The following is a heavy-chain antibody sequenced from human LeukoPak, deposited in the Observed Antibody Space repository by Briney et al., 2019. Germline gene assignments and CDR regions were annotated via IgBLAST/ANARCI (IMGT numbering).Heavy chain of an antibody. D-gene: IGHD3-10*01. CDR2: INPSGGST. CDR1: GYTFTSYY. J-gene: IGHJ2*01. CDR3: ARTLLWFGELPPDHWYFDL. V-gene: IGHV1-46*01. Sequence: ASVKVSCKASGYTFTSYYMRWVRQAPGQGLEWMGIINPSGGSTSYAQKFQGRVTMTRDTSTSTVYMELSSLRSEDTAVYYCARTLLWFGELPPDHWYFDLWGRGTLVTVSS.